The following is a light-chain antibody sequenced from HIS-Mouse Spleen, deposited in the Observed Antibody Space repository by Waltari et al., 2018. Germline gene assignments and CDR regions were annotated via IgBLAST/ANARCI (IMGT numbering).Light chain of an antibody. V-gene: IGLV1-47*01. CDR2: RNN. CDR3: AAWDDSLSGWV. J-gene: IGLJ3*02. CDR1: SSNIGSNY. Sequence: QSVLTQPPSASGTPGQRVTISCSGSSSNIGSNYVYWYQQLPGTAPKLLIYRNNPRPSGVPDRFSGSKSGTSAPLAISGLRSEDEADYYCAAWDDSLSGWVFGGGTKLTVL.